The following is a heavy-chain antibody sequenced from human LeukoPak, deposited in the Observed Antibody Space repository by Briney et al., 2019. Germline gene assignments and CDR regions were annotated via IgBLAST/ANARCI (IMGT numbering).Heavy chain of an antibody. CDR2: IYTSGST. CDR1: GGSISSGSYY. CDR3: ASSTIFGDPHFDY. Sequence: SQTLSLTCTVSGGSISSGSYYWSWIRQPAGKGLEWIGRIYTSGSTNYNPSLKSRVTISVDTSKNQFSLKLSSVTAADTAVYYCASSTIFGDPHFDYWGQGTLVTVSS. D-gene: IGHD3-3*01. V-gene: IGHV4-61*02. J-gene: IGHJ4*02.